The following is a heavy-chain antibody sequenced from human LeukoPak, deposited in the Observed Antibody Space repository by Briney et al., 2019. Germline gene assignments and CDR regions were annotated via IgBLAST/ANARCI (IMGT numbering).Heavy chain of an antibody. CDR3: AADGGGLSSVVTPRSSPFDY. Sequence: ASVKVSCKVSGYSLNELSMHWVRQAPGKGLEWMGGFDPADGETVYAHRFQGRLTMTEDTSTNTGYMELTSLRSEDTAVYYCAADGGGLSSVVTPRSSPFDYWGQGTLVTVSS. V-gene: IGHV1-24*01. CDR1: GYSLNELS. CDR2: FDPADGET. D-gene: IGHD4-23*01. J-gene: IGHJ4*02.